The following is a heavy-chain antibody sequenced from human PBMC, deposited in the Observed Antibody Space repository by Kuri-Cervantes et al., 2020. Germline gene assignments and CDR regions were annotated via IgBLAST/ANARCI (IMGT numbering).Heavy chain of an antibody. CDR2: IKQDGSEK. CDR1: GFSFSSYW. D-gene: IGHD2-2*03. Sequence: LSLTCAASGFSFSSYWMSWVRQTPGKGLEWVANIKQDGSEKYYADSVKGRFTISRDNAKNSLLLQMNSLRVDDTALYYCARWIGGFDPWGQGTLVTVSS. CDR3: ARWIGGFDP. J-gene: IGHJ5*02. V-gene: IGHV3-7*01.